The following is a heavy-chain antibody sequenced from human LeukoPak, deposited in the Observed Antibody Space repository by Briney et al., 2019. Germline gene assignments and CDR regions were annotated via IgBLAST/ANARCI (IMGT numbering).Heavy chain of an antibody. V-gene: IGHV4-61*02. J-gene: IGHJ4*02. CDR1: GGSIGSGAYN. CDR2: IYASGST. CDR3: ARARLERTGYYFDS. Sequence: PSQTLSLTCSVSGGSIGSGAYNWSWIRQPAGKGPEWIGRIYASGSTNYNPSLKSRVTISVDTSENQFSLQLTSVTAADTAVYYCARARLERTGYYFDSWGQGALVTVSS. D-gene: IGHD2-8*02.